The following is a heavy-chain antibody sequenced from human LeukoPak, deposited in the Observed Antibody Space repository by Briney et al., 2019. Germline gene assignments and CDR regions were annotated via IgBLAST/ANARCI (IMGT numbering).Heavy chain of an antibody. D-gene: IGHD1-26*01. CDR2: ISWNSGSI. V-gene: IGHV3-9*01. CDR1: GFTFDDYA. CDR3: ARVLAFTYSGSYGY. J-gene: IGHJ4*02. Sequence: GGSLRLSCAASGFTFDDYAMRWVRQAPGKGLEWVSGISWNSGSIGYADSVKGRFTISRDNAKNSLYLQMNSLRAEDTAVYYCARVLAFTYSGSYGYWGQGTLVTVSS.